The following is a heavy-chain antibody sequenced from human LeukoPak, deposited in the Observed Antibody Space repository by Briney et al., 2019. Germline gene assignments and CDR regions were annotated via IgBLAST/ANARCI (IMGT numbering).Heavy chain of an antibody. CDR1: GGSFSGYY. D-gene: IGHD6-25*01. V-gene: IGHV4-34*01. Sequence: SETLSLTCAVYGGSFSGYYWSWIRQPPGKGLEWIGEINHSGSTNYNPSLKSRVTISVDTSKNQFSLKLTSVTAADTAVYYCARQNSGARLNVWGQGTTVIVSS. J-gene: IGHJ6*02. CDR3: ARQNSGARLNV. CDR2: INHSGST.